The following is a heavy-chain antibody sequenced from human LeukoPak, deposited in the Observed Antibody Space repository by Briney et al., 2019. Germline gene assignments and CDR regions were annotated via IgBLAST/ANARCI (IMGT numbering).Heavy chain of an antibody. J-gene: IGHJ4*02. Sequence: ASVKVSCKASGYTFTSYGISWVRQAPGQGLEWMGWISTYNGNTNYAQKLQGRVTMTTDTSTSTAYMELRSLRSDDTAVYYCARDFASSGWYEGIDYWGQGTLVTVSS. CDR2: ISTYNGNT. CDR3: ARDFASSGWYEGIDY. V-gene: IGHV1-18*01. CDR1: GYTFTSYG. D-gene: IGHD6-19*01.